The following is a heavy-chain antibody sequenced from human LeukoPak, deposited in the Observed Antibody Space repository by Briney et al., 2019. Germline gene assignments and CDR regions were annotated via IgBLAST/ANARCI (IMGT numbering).Heavy chain of an antibody. Sequence: GGSLRLSCAASGFTFSNTWMSWVRQAPGKGLEWVGRIKSKTDGGTTDYAAPVKGRFTISRDDSKNTLYLQMNSLKTEATAVYYCSTDREEYLHQSCGVGGLDYWGQGTLVTVSS. CDR1: GFTFSNTW. V-gene: IGHV3-15*01. CDR3: STDREEYLHQSCGVGGLDY. J-gene: IGHJ4*02. D-gene: IGHD2-21*01. CDR2: IKSKTDGGTT.